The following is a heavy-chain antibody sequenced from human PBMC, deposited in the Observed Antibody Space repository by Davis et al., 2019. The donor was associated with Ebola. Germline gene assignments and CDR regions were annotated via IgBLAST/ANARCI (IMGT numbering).Heavy chain of an antibody. CDR2: FDPEDGET. D-gene: IGHD1-26*01. Sequence: AASVKVSCKASAGTFSSYTISWVRQAPGKGLEWMGGFDPEDGETIYAQKFQGRVTMTEDTSTDTAYMELSSLRSEDTAVYYCARDPVVGATDYWGQGTLVTVSS. J-gene: IGHJ4*02. V-gene: IGHV1-24*01. CDR3: ARDPVVGATDY. CDR1: AGTFSSYT.